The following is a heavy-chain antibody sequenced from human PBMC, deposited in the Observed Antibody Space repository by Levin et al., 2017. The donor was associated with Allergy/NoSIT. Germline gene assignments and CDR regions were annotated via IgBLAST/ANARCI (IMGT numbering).Heavy chain of an antibody. V-gene: IGHV1-69*01. CDR1: GGTFSSYA. CDR2: IIPIFGTA. D-gene: IGHD4-17*01. CDR3: ARGYGDRKVAYDY. J-gene: IGHJ4*02. Sequence: KISCKASGGTFSSYAISWVRQAPGQGLEWMGGIIPIFGTANYAQKFQGRVTITADESTSTAYMELSSLRSEDTAVYYCARGYGDRKVAYDYWGQGTLVTVSS.